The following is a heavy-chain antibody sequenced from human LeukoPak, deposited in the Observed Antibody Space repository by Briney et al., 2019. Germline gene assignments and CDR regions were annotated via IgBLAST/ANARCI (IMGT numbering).Heavy chain of an antibody. CDR2: IYYSGST. Sequence: SETLSLTCTVSGGSISSYYWSWIRQPPGKGLEWIGYIYYSGSTNYNPSLKSRVTISVDTSKNQFSLKLSSVTAADTAVYYCARHEDSSSWSGGFDYWGQGTLVTVSS. J-gene: IGHJ4*02. CDR1: GGSISSYY. D-gene: IGHD6-13*01. CDR3: ARHEDSSSWSGGFDY. V-gene: IGHV4-59*01.